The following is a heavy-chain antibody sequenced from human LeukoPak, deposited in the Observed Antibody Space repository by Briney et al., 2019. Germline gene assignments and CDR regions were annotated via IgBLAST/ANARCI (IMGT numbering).Heavy chain of an antibody. Sequence: TGGSLRLFCAASGFPFSSHDTKWFPHGPGKALGWLSYISSGSNTMDYADSVKGRFTISRDNAKNSLFLQMNSLRAEDTGIYYCARARGNSAYGAWFDSWGQGTLVSVSS. J-gene: IGHJ5*01. V-gene: IGHV3-48*03. CDR1: GFPFSSHD. CDR2: ISSGSNTM. CDR3: ARARGNSAYGAWFDS. D-gene: IGHD5-12*01.